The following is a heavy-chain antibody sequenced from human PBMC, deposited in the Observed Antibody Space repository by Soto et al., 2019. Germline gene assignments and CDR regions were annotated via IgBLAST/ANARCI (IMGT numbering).Heavy chain of an antibody. J-gene: IGHJ4*01. D-gene: IGHD6-13*01. CDR3: ARGDTAAAGNFDY. Sequence: QVQLVQSGAEVKKPGSSVKVSCKASGGTFSSYTISWVRQAPGQGLEWMGRIIPILGIANYAQKFQGRVTITADKSTITAYMELSSLRSEDTAVYYCARGDTAAAGNFDYWGHGTLVTVSS. CDR1: GGTFSSYT. V-gene: IGHV1-69*02. CDR2: IIPILGIA.